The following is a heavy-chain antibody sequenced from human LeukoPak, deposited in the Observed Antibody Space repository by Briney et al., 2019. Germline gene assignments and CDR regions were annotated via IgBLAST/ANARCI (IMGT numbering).Heavy chain of an antibody. Sequence: SGPTLVNPPQTLALTCSFGGLSLSTSGVGLGWIRQPAGRALEWLSLVYWNDDKRYSPSLKSRLTITKDTSKNQVVLTMTNMDPVDTATYYCAHRTLYYSTALGTSDFWGQGILVTVSS. CDR1: GLSLSTSGVG. D-gene: IGHD3-10*01. V-gene: IGHV2-5*01. CDR2: VYWNDDK. CDR3: AHRTLYYSTALGTSDF. J-gene: IGHJ4*02.